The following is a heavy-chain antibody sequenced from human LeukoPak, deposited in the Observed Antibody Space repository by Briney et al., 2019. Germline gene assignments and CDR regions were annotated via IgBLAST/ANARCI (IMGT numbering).Heavy chain of an antibody. D-gene: IGHD3-16*01. CDR3: ARANPTYNWFDP. CDR2: INHSGST. V-gene: IGHV4-34*01. CDR1: GGSFSGYC. J-gene: IGHJ5*02. Sequence: SETLSLTCAVYGGSFSGYCWSWIRQPPGKGLEWIGEINHSGSTNYNPSLKSRVTISVDTSKNQFSLKLSSVTAADTAVYYCARANPTYNWFDPWGQGTLVTVSS.